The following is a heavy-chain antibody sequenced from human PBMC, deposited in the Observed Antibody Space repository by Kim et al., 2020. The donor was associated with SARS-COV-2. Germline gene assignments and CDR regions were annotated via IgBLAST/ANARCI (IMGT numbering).Heavy chain of an antibody. D-gene: IGHD3-10*01. Sequence: GGSLRLSCAASGFTFNNYAMHWVRQAPGKGLEWVAVISYDGNSQYYSDSVQGRFTISRDDSKNTPYLQMNLLRPEDTAVYYCSRDMFRGVPAYPDYWGQG. V-gene: IGHV3-30*04. CDR2: ISYDGNSQ. J-gene: IGHJ4*02. CDR3: SRDMFRGVPAYPDY. CDR1: GFTFNNYA.